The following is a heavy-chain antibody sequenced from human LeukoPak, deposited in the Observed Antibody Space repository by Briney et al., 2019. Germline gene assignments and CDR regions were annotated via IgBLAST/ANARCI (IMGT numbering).Heavy chain of an antibody. J-gene: IGHJ5*02. CDR3: ARRGRLRFDP. V-gene: IGHV4-38-2*02. CDR2: IYHSGST. CDR1: GYSISSGYY. D-gene: IGHD6-25*01. Sequence: PSETLSLTCTVSGYSISSGYYWGWIRQPPGKGLEWIGSIYHSGSTYYNPSLKSRVTISVDTSKNQFSLKLSSVTAADTAVYYCARRGRLRFDPWGQGTLVTVSS.